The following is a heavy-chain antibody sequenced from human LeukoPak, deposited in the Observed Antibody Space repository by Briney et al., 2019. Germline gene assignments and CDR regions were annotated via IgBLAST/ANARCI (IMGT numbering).Heavy chain of an antibody. Sequence: GGSLRLSCAASGFTFSSYSMNWVRQAPGKGLEWVSSISSSSSYIYYADSVKGRFTISRDNAKNSLYLQMNSLRAEDTAVYYCARAGYGDYDPVGYWGQGTLVTVSS. CDR3: ARAGYGDYDPVGY. J-gene: IGHJ4*02. CDR1: GFTFSSYS. D-gene: IGHD4-17*01. V-gene: IGHV3-21*01. CDR2: ISSSSSYI.